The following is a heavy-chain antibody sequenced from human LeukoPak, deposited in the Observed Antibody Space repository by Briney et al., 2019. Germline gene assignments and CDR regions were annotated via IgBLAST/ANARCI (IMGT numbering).Heavy chain of an antibody. V-gene: IGHV4-59*08. J-gene: IGHJ4*02. CDR1: GGAISSSY. CDR3: ARHRSVAGQDYFDY. D-gene: IGHD6-19*01. Sequence: SETLSLTCTVSGGAISSSYWSWIRQPPGKGLEWIGYIYYSGSTYYNPSLKSRVTISVDTSKNQFSLKLSSVTAADTAVYYCARHRSVAGQDYFDYWGQGTLVTVSS. CDR2: IYYSGST.